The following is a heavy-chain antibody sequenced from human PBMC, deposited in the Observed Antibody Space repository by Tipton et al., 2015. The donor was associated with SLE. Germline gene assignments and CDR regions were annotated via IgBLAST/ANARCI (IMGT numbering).Heavy chain of an antibody. V-gene: IGHV3-66*02. D-gene: IGHD2-2*01. CDR3: ARDAEVVFDAFDI. CDR1: GFTVSSHY. CDR2: IYSGGST. Sequence: SLILSCAASGFTVSSHYMSWVRQAPGKGLEWVSVIYSGGSTYYADSVKGRLTISRDNSKNTLYLQMNSLRAEDTAVYYCARDAEVVFDAFDIWGQGTMVTVSS. J-gene: IGHJ3*02.